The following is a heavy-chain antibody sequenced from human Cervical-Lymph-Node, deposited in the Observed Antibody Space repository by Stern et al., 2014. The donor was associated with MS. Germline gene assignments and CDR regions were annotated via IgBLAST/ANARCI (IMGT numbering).Heavy chain of an antibody. V-gene: IGHV4-61*02. D-gene: IGHD6-13*01. CDR3: AKAGSSPNLDY. Sequence: QLQLQESGPGLVKPSETLSLTCTVSGSSITSGSYYWSWIRQPPGKRLEWIGRIYTSGTTNYNPSLASRVSISLDTSKNQFSLKVASVTAADTAVYYCAKAGSSPNLDYWGQGALVTVSS. CDR2: IYTSGTT. CDR1: GSSITSGSYY. J-gene: IGHJ4*02.